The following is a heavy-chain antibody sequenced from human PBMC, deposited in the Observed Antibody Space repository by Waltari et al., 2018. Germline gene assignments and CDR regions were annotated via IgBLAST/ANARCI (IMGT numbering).Heavy chain of an antibody. CDR1: GGSFSDYY. D-gene: IGHD2-21*01. Sequence: QVQLQESGPGLVKPSETLSLTCAVSGGSFSDYYWGWIRQPPGKGLEWIGDIRGSSGITDDNPSLTSRVTFSRDMSKNQFSLNLRSVTAADTAVYYCARGDWDYFDYWGQGVLVTVSS. CDR3: ARGDWDYFDY. CDR2: IRGSSGIT. J-gene: IGHJ4*02. V-gene: IGHV4-59*12.